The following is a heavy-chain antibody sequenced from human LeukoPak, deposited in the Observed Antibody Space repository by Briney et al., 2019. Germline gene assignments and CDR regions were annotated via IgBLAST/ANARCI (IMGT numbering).Heavy chain of an antibody. D-gene: IGHD2-2*01. V-gene: IGHV3-7*01. Sequence: GGSLRLSCVASGFTFSSYWMSWVRQAPGKGLEWVANIKQDGSEKYYVDSVKGRFTISRGNAKNSLYLQMNSLRAEDTAVYYCARDYWSEIVLEPAFDYWGQGTLVTVSS. CDR3: ARDYWSEIVLEPAFDY. J-gene: IGHJ4*02. CDR2: IKQDGSEK. CDR1: GFTFSSYW.